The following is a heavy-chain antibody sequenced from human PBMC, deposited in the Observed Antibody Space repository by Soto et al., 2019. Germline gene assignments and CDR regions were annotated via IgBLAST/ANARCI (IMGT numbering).Heavy chain of an antibody. Sequence: GGSLRLSCAASGFTFSSYSMNWVRQAPGKGLEWVSSISSSSSYIYYADSVKGRFTISRDNAKHSLYLQMNSLRAEDAAVYYCARETGSTGDLDYWGQGTLVTVSS. J-gene: IGHJ4*02. CDR1: GFTFSSYS. D-gene: IGHD3-9*01. CDR2: ISSSSSYI. V-gene: IGHV3-21*01. CDR3: ARETGSTGDLDY.